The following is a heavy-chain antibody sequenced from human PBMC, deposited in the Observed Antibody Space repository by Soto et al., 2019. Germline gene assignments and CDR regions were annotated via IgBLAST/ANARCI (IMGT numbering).Heavy chain of an antibody. V-gene: IGHV4-34*01. CDR2: INHSGST. D-gene: IGHD3-10*01. CDR3: ARGPFGELSDYFDY. J-gene: IGHJ4*02. Sequence: SETLSLTCAVYGGSFSGYYWSWIRQPPGKGLEWIGEINHSGSTNYNPSLKSRVTISVDTSKNQFSLKLSSVTAADTAVYYCARGPFGELSDYFDYWGQGTLVTSPQ. CDR1: GGSFSGYY.